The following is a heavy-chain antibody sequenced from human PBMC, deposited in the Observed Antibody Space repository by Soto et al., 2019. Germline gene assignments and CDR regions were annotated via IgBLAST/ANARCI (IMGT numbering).Heavy chain of an antibody. CDR3: ARVLRDVLSDRYYWYFDL. CDR2: IYYIGTS. D-gene: IGHD3-16*02. CDR1: GASISSGGYY. J-gene: IGHJ2*01. V-gene: IGHV4-31*03. Sequence: QVQLQESGPGLVKPSQTLSLTCTVSGASISSGGYYWGWIRQHPGKGLEWIGFIYYIGTSYYNPSIESRITLSVATSKNHFSLNLTSVTAADTAVYYCARVLRDVLSDRYYWYFDLWGRGTLVTVSS.